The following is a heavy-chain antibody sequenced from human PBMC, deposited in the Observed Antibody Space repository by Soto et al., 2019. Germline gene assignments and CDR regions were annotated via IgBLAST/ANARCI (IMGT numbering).Heavy chain of an antibody. CDR3: ARGIRAPRYFDWSTPSYGMDV. CDR1: GYTFTSYA. Sequence: QVQLVQSGAEVKKPGASVKVSCKASGYTFTSYAMHWVRQAPGQRLEWMGWINAGNGNTKYSQKFQGRVTITRDTSAITAYMELSSLRSEDTAVYYCARGIRAPRYFDWSTPSYGMDVWGQGTTVTVSS. D-gene: IGHD3-9*01. CDR2: INAGNGNT. V-gene: IGHV1-3*01. J-gene: IGHJ6*02.